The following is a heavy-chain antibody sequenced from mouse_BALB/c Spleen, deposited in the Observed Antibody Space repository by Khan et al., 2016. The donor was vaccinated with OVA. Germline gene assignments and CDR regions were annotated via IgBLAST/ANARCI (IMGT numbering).Heavy chain of an antibody. J-gene: IGHJ3*01. D-gene: IGHD1-1*01. Sequence: VQLKQSGPEPMKPGASVKISCKASGYSFTTYYIHWVKQSHGKTLEWIGYIDPFNGGSTYNQNFKGKATLNVDKSSSTAYMHLSSLTSEDSAVYYCARHGSTSWFAYWGQGTLVTVSA. CDR1: GYSFTTYY. V-gene: IGHV1S135*01. CDR2: IDPFNGGS. CDR3: ARHGSTSWFAY.